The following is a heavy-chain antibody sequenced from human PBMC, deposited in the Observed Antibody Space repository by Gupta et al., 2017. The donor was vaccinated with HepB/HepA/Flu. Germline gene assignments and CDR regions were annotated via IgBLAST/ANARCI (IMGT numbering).Heavy chain of an antibody. CDR1: GDSITSSSYY. J-gene: IGHJ4*02. Sequence: QLQLRESGPGLVKPSETLSLTCTVSGDSITSSSYYWGWIRQPPGKGLEWIGSLYYSGSIYYNPSLESRITISVDTSKNQVSLKLSSVTAADTAMYYCASHSSGWYGMDYWGQGTLVTVSS. CDR3: ASHSSGWYGMDY. D-gene: IGHD6-19*01. CDR2: LYYSGSI. V-gene: IGHV4-39*01.